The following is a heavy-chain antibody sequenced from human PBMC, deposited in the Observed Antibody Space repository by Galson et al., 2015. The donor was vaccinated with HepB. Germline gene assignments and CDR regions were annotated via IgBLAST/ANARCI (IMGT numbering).Heavy chain of an antibody. V-gene: IGHV4-61*01. Sequence: TLSLTCTVSGGSVSSGSYYWSWIRQPPGKGLEWIGYIFYSGITNYNPSLKSRVTISLDTSKNQFSLQLSSVTAADTAVYYCARGYDILTGWGQGTLVTVSS. CDR3: ARGYDILTG. CDR2: IFYSGIT. CDR1: GGSVSSGSYY. J-gene: IGHJ4*02. D-gene: IGHD3-9*01.